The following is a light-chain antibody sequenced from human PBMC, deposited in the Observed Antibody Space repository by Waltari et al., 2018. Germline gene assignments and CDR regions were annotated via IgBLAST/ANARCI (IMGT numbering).Light chain of an antibody. CDR2: DVS. V-gene: IGLV2-23*02. Sequence: QSALTQPASVSGSPGQSITISCPGTSSDVGGYNYVSWYQQHPDKAPKLKIYDVSQRPSGVSNRFSGSKSGNTASLTISGLQAEDEADYYCCSYATSSTLFGGGTKLTVL. CDR3: CSYATSSTL. J-gene: IGLJ2*01. CDR1: SSDVGGYNY.